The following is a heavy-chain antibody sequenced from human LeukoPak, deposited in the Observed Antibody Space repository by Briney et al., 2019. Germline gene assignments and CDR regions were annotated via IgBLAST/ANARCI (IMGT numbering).Heavy chain of an antibody. J-gene: IGHJ2*01. CDR2: IYYSGST. D-gene: IGHD5-18*01. V-gene: IGHV4-30-4*08. Sequence: PSQTLSLTCTVSGGSISSGDYYWSWIRQPPGKGLEWIGYIYYSGSTYYNPSLKSRVTISVDMSKNQFSLKLSSVTAADTAVYYCARESDTAMVNWYFDLWGRGTLVTVSS. CDR1: GGSISSGDYY. CDR3: ARESDTAMVNWYFDL.